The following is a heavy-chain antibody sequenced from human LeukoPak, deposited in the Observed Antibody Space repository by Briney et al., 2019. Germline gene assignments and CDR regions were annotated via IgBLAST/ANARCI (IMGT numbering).Heavy chain of an antibody. CDR1: GGCISSGGYY. D-gene: IGHD3-9*01. Sequence: SQTLSLTCTVSGGCISSGGYYWSWIRQHPGKGLEWIGYIYYSGSTYYNPSLKSRVTISVDTSKNQFSLKLSSVTAADTAVYYCARDHNDILTGSTAFDIWGQGTMVTVSS. CDR3: ARDHNDILTGSTAFDI. CDR2: IYYSGST. V-gene: IGHV4-31*03. J-gene: IGHJ3*02.